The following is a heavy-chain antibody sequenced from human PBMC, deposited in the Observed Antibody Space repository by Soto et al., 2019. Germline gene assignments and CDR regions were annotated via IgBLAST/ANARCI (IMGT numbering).Heavy chain of an antibody. Sequence: PVGSLRLSCAASGFTFSNAWMNWVRQAPGKGLEWVGRIKSKTDGGTTDYVAPVKGRFTISRDDSKNTLYLQMNSLKTEDTAVYYCTTDPRYYYYGMDVWGQGTTVTVSS. V-gene: IGHV3-15*07. CDR3: TTDPRYYYYGMDV. CDR2: IKSKTDGGTT. J-gene: IGHJ6*02. CDR1: GFTFSNAW.